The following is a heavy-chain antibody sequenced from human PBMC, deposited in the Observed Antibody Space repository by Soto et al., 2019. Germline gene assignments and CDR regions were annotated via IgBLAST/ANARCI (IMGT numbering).Heavy chain of an antibody. CDR2: ISYDGSNK. Sequence: XGSLRLSCSASGFTFNSYAMHWVRQAPGKGLEWVAVISYDGSNKYYADSVKGRFTISRDNSKNTLYLQMNSLRAEDTAVYYCARVSSYYYYGMDVWGQGATVTVSS. CDR3: ARVSSYYYYGMDV. J-gene: IGHJ6*02. V-gene: IGHV3-30-3*01. CDR1: GFTFNSYA.